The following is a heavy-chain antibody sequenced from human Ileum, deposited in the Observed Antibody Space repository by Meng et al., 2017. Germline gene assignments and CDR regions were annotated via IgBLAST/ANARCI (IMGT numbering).Heavy chain of an antibody. V-gene: IGHV4-30-4*08. Sequence: QVQLKASGPGLVKPSQTLPISCTCSGASISSGDYYWSWIRQPPGKGLEWIGYIFFSGNTYYNPSLNNRVIISIDTPRNQFSLKVDSVTAADTAVYYCARFRIAALGNLFDPWGHGTLVTVSS. D-gene: IGHD6-13*01. CDR1: GASISSGDYY. CDR2: IFFSGNT. J-gene: IGHJ5*02. CDR3: ARFRIAALGNLFDP.